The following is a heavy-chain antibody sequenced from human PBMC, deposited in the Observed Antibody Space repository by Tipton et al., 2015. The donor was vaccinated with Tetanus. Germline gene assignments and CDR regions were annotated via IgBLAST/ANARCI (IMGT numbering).Heavy chain of an antibody. V-gene: IGHV3-15*01. CDR1: GFTFSNAW. Sequence: GSLRLSCAASGFTFSNAWMSWVRQAPGKGLEWVGRIKSKTDGGTTDYAAPVKGRFTISRDDSKTTLFLQMNSLKTEDTAVYYCTTVHIVVVVAANPTAGYYGMDVWGQGTTVTVSS. J-gene: IGHJ6*02. CDR3: TTVHIVVVVAANPTAGYYGMDV. D-gene: IGHD2-15*01. CDR2: IKSKTDGGTT.